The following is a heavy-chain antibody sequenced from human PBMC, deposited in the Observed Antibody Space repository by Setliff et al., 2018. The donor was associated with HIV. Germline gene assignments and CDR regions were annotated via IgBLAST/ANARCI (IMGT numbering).Heavy chain of an antibody. Sequence: GSLRLSCAASGFSFSSYWMHWVRQAPGKGLVWVFGMNTDGSSTRYADSVKGRFTISRDNAKNMLYLQMNSLSADDTAVYYCVRGSGYYYFDNWGQGALVTVSS. D-gene: IGHD3-22*01. CDR3: VRGSGYYYFDN. J-gene: IGHJ4*02. V-gene: IGHV3-74*01. CDR2: MNTDGSST. CDR1: GFSFSSYW.